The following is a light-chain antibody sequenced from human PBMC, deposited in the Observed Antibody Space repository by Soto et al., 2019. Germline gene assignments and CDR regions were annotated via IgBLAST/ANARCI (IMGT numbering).Light chain of an antibody. Sequence: QSALTQPASVSGSPGQSITISCTGTSSDVGGYNYVSWYQQHPGKAPKLMIYDVSNRPLGVSNRFSGSKSGNTASLTISGLQAEDEADYYCSSYTSSSTGVVFGGGTKLTVL. CDR2: DVS. J-gene: IGLJ2*01. CDR3: SSYTSSSTGVV. V-gene: IGLV2-14*01. CDR1: SSDVGGYNY.